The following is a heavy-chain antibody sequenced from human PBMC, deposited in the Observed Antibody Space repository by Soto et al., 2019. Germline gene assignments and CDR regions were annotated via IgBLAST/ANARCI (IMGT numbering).Heavy chain of an antibody. J-gene: IGHJ4*02. V-gene: IGHV4-59*01. CDR3: ARRWGPTFDY. Sequence: SETLSLTCTVSGGSIRSYYWSWIRQPPGKGLEWIGYIYYSGSTNYNPSLKSRVTISVDTSENQFSLKLSSVTAADTAVYYCARRWGPTFDYWGQGTLVTVSS. CDR2: IYYSGST. D-gene: IGHD1-26*01. CDR1: GGSIRSYY.